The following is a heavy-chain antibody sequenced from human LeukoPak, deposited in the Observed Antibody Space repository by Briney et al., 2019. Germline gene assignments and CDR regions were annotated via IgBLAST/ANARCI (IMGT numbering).Heavy chain of an antibody. V-gene: IGHV3-23*01. D-gene: IGHD4-23*01. J-gene: IGHJ4*02. Sequence: GGTLRLSCAASGFTFSSYGMSWVRQAPEKGLEWVSAISGSGGSTYYADSVKGRFTISRDNSKNTLYLQMNSLRAEDTAVYYCAEDQDYGGAKTFDYWGQGTLVTVSS. CDR3: AEDQDYGGAKTFDY. CDR2: ISGSGGST. CDR1: GFTFSSYG.